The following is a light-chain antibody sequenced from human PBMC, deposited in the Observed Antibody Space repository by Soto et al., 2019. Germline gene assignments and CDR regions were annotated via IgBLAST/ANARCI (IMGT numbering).Light chain of an antibody. Sequence: EIVLTQSPATLSLSPGERATLSCGASQSVSSSSLAWYQQKPGLAPRLLIYDASSRATGIPDSFSGSGSGTDFTLTISRLEPEDFAVYYCQQYGSSPYTFGQGTKLEIK. CDR2: DAS. CDR3: QQYGSSPYT. V-gene: IGKV3D-20*01. J-gene: IGKJ2*01. CDR1: QSVSSSS.